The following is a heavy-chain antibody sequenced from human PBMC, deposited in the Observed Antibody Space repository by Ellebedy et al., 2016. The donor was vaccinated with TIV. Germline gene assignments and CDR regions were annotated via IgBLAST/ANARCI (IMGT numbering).Heavy chain of an antibody. Sequence: GESLKISCAASGFSLTGSDLHWVRRRRGKGLAWVAASGAAGDTYYPDSVRGRFTISRESAKNSFYLQMNSLTAGDTAVYYCARGGPGGDNWFFGLWGRGTQVTVSS. CDR3: ARGGPGGDNWFFGL. CDR2: SGAAGDT. CDR1: GFSLTGSD. J-gene: IGHJ2*01. V-gene: IGHV3-13*01. D-gene: IGHD3-10*01.